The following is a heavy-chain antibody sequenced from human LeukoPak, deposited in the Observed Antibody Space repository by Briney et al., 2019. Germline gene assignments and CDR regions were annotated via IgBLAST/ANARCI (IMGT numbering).Heavy chain of an antibody. CDR2: ISSSSSYI. Sequence: GGSLRLSCAASGFTFSSYSMNWVRQAPGKGLEWVSSISSSSSYIYYADSVKGRFTISRDNAKNSLYLQMNSLGAEDTAVYYCARDPHPYYDFWSGPRDDIWGQGTMVTVSS. CDR3: ARDPHPYYDFWSGPRDDI. V-gene: IGHV3-21*01. D-gene: IGHD3-3*01. J-gene: IGHJ3*02. CDR1: GFTFSSYS.